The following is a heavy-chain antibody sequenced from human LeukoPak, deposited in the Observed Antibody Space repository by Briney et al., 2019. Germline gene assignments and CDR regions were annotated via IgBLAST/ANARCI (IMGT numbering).Heavy chain of an antibody. J-gene: IGHJ4*02. CDR3: ARALDGHGDYLY. CDR2: ISYDATNE. D-gene: IGHD4-17*01. V-gene: IGHV3-30*03. CDR1: GFTFSNYG. Sequence: GGSLRLSCAASGFTFSNYGIHWVRQAPGKGLEWVAVISYDATNEYYTDSVKGRFTISRDNSRNTLYLQMNSLRVEDTAVYYCARALDGHGDYLYWGQGTLVTVSS.